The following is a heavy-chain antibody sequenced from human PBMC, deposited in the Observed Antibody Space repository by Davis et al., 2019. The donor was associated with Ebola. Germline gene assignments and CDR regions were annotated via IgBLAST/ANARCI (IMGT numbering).Heavy chain of an antibody. J-gene: IGHJ4*02. D-gene: IGHD6-19*01. V-gene: IGHV4-59*01. Sequence: PSETLSLTCTVSGGSINDYYCSWIRQPPGKGLELIGYIYNSWSTDYNPSLRSRVTISVDTSKNQCSLYLNSVTAADTAVYYCAGSPYGSGLYRNWGQGTLATVSS. CDR1: GGSINDYY. CDR3: AGSPYGSGLYRN. CDR2: IYNSWST.